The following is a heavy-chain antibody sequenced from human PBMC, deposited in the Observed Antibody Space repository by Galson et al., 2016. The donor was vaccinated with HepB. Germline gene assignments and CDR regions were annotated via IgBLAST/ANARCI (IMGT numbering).Heavy chain of an antibody. CDR1: GYTFTTYY. Sequence: SVKVSCKALGYTFTTYYIHWIRQAPGQGLEWMGWIGAHNGNTNYEQKFQDRVTMTTDTSTTTAYMELRSLRFDDTAVYYCARDGKNAPGRGIDFWGQGTLVSVSS. D-gene: IGHD1-1*01. V-gene: IGHV1-18*04. CDR2: IGAHNGNT. J-gene: IGHJ4*02. CDR3: ARDGKNAPGRGIDF.